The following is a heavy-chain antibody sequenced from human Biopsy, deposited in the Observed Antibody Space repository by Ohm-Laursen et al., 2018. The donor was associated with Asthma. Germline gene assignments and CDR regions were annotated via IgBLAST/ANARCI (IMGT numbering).Heavy chain of an antibody. D-gene: IGHD5-12*01. CDR1: GDSFSNYA. J-gene: IGHJ6*02. V-gene: IGHV1-69*13. CDR3: ARGYSGSDRIVYYYSGLEV. Sequence: SSVKVSCKASGDSFSNYAISWVQRAPGQGLEWMGGLIPVLGTPDHAQMFEGRVTITADESTSTAYMELSSLSSEDTAVYYCARGYSGSDRIVYYYSGLEVWGQGTTVTVSS. CDR2: LIPVLGTP.